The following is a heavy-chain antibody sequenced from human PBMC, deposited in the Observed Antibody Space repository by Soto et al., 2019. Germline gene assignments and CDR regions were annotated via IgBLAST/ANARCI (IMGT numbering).Heavy chain of an antibody. CDR3: ARGPPWDPLDY. V-gene: IGHV3-11*01. J-gene: IGHJ4*02. CDR2: ISSGGNTI. D-gene: IGHD1-26*01. Sequence: QVHLVESGGALVKPGGSLRLSCAASGFSFSDYYMNWIRQAPGKGLEWVSYISSGGNTIYYADSVKGRFTNSRDTGKNSLYQQMNSLRDEDTAMYYCARGPPWDPLDYWGQGTLVTGSS. CDR1: GFSFSDYY.